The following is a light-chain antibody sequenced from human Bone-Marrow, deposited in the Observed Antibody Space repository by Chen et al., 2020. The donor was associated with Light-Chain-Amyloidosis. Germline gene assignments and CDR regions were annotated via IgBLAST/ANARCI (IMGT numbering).Light chain of an antibody. J-gene: IGKJ1*01. Sequence: EVVLTQSPATLSGSPGERATLSCRASQSVSSNLAWYQHKPGQAPRLLIYGASSRATGVPPRFSGSGSGTDFTLTITSLQSEDSAVYYCQQYGLTFGQGTKVEIK. CDR1: QSVSSN. CDR3: QQYGLT. CDR2: GAS. V-gene: IGKV3-15*01.